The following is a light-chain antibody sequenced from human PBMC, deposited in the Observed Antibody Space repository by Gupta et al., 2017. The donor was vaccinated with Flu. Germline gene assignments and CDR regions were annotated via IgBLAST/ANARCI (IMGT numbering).Light chain of an antibody. CDR3: QQYGNSPFT. V-gene: IGKV3-20*01. CDR1: QSVPGNS. CDR2: GAS. J-gene: IGKJ3*01. Sequence: EIVLTQSPGTLSLSPGERPTLSCRASQSVPGNSLAWYQQKPGQAPRLLIYGASSRATGVPDRFSGSGSGTDFTLTISGLEPEDFAVYYCQQYGNSPFTFGPGTKVDI.